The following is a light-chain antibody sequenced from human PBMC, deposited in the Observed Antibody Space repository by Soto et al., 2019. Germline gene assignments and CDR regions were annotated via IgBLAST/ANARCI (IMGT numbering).Light chain of an antibody. Sequence: EIVMTQSRATLSVAPGEIVALSFRASQSVSYNLAWYQQKPGQAPRLLIYGPSTRAPGFPARFSGSGSGTDFTLTISSLQSENFAVYYCQQYNNWPWTFGQGTKVDIK. CDR3: QQYNNWPWT. J-gene: IGKJ1*01. V-gene: IGKV3-15*01. CDR1: QSVSYN. CDR2: GPS.